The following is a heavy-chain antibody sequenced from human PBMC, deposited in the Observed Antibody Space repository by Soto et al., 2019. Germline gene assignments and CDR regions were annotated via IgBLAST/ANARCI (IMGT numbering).Heavy chain of an antibody. CDR1: ELNFRNHS. D-gene: IGHD3-10*01. Sequence: GPIRHPKGASELNFRNHSMNWIRKEKRKGLEWVSSISSSSSYIYYADSVKGRFTISRDNAKNSLYLQMNSLIAEDTAVDYCERDGHGSGSDYKTPGDAFDFWVQGTMVTV. CDR2: ISSSSSYI. CDR3: ERDGHGSGSDYKTPGDAFDF. V-gene: IGHV3-21*01. J-gene: IGHJ3*01.